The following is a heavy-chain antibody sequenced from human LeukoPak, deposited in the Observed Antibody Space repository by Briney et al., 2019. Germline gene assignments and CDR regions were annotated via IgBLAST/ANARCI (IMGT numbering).Heavy chain of an antibody. CDR3: ARDPMDPNWFDP. D-gene: IGHD3/OR15-3a*01. J-gene: IGHJ5*02. CDR2: ISAYNGNT. CDR1: GYTFTSYG. Sequence: ASVKVPCKASGYTFTSYGISWVRQAPGQGLEWMGWISAYNGNTNYAQKLQGRVTMTTDTSTSTAYMELRSLRSDDTAVYYCARDPMDPNWFDPWGQGTLSPSPQ. V-gene: IGHV1-18*01.